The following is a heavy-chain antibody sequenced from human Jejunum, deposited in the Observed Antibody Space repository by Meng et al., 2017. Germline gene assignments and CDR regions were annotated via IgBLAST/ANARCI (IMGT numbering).Heavy chain of an antibody. V-gene: IGHV4-39*07. D-gene: IGHD6-6*01. CDR3: ARVDSSASFDY. CDR2: IQHSGST. J-gene: IGHJ4*02. CDR1: GDSITSGSYY. Sequence: QLQLQESGPGRVKPSETRSRTCTVSGDSITSGSYYWAWIRQPPGTGLEWIGSIQHSGSTYYNPSLKSRVSLSVDRSKNQFSLKLNSVTAADTAVYYCARVDSSASFDYWGQGTLVTVSS.